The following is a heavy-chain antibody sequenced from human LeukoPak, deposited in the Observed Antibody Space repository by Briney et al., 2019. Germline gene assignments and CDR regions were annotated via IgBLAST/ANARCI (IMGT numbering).Heavy chain of an antibody. CDR1: GYTFTSYA. V-gene: IGHV1-3*01. J-gene: IGHJ4*02. CDR2: INAGNGNT. CDR3: VRGRTRHLYYYDSSGLLDY. Sequence: ASVKVSCKASGYTFTSYAMHWVRQAPGQRLEWMGWINAGNGNTKYSQKFQGRVTITMDTSASTAYMELSSLRSEDTAVYYCVRGRTRHLYYYDSSGLLDYWGQGTLVTVSS. D-gene: IGHD3-22*01.